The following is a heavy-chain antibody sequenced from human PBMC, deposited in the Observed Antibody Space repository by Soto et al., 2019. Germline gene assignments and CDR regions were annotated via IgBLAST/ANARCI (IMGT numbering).Heavy chain of an antibody. D-gene: IGHD3-10*01. V-gene: IGHV3-9*01. J-gene: IGHJ4*02. CDR2: ISWNSGSI. CDR3: AKDSFSMVRGVII. Sequence: EVQLVESGGGLVQPGRSLRLSCAASGFTFDDYAMHWVRQAPGKGLEWVSGISWNSGSIGYADSVKGRFTISRDNAKNSLYLQMNSLRAEDTALYYCAKDSFSMVRGVIIWGQGTLVTVSS. CDR1: GFTFDDYA.